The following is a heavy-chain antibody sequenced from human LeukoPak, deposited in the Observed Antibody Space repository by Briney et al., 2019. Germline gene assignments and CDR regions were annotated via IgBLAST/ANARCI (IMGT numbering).Heavy chain of an antibody. V-gene: IGHV3-7*01. Sequence: GGSLRLSCAASGFTFSTYWMAWVRQAPGKGLEWMANIKQDESEKYYVDSVKGRFTISRDNAKNTLYLQMNSLRAEDTALYYCAREGFDYDFWSGYLDYWGQGTLVTVSS. CDR2: IKQDESEK. J-gene: IGHJ4*02. CDR1: GFTFSTYW. CDR3: AREGFDYDFWSGYLDY. D-gene: IGHD3-3*01.